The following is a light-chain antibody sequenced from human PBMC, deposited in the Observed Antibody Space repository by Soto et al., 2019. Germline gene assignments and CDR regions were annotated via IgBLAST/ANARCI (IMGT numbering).Light chain of an antibody. CDR3: SAWDDSLNRPV. J-gene: IGLJ2*01. V-gene: IGLV1-44*01. CDR2: DNY. CDR1: RSNIGTNT. Sequence: QSVLTQAPSASRAPGQRVTVSCSGSRSNIGTNTVNWYQQRPGTPPKFLIYDNYRRPSGVPDRFSGSQSGTSASLAINGLQSEDEAYYYCSAWDDSLNRPVFGGGTKLTVL.